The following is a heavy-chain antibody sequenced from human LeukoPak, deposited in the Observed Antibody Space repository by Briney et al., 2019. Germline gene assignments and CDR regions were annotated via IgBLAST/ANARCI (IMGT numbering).Heavy chain of an antibody. CDR3: ASNFGIQLWSDPFDY. Sequence: GASVKVSCKASGGTFSSYAISWVRQAPGQGLEWMGGIIPIFGTANYAQKFQGRVTITADESTSTAYMELSSLRSEDTAVYYCASNFGIQLWSDPFDYWGQGTLVTVSS. CDR2: IIPIFGTA. CDR1: GGTFSSYA. V-gene: IGHV1-69*13. J-gene: IGHJ4*02. D-gene: IGHD5-18*01.